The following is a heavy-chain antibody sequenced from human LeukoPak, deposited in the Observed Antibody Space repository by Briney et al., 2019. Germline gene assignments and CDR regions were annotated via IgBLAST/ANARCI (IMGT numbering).Heavy chain of an antibody. J-gene: IGHJ4*02. D-gene: IGHD6-13*01. CDR1: GFTFSSYS. V-gene: IGHV3-21*01. CDR3: ARFSSSWLYFDY. CDR2: ISSSSSYI. Sequence: GGSLRLSCAASGFTFSSYSMNWVRQAPGKGLEWVSSISSSSSYIYYADSVKGRFTISRDNAKNSLYLQMNSLRAEDTAVYYCARFSSSWLYFDYWGQGTLVTVSS.